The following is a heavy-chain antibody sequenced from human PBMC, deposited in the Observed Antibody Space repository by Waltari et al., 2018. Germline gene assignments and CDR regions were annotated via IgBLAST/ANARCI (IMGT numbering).Heavy chain of an antibody. Sequence: QVQLQESGPGLVKPSETLSLTCTVSGGSISSHYWSWIRQPPGKGLEWIGYIYYSGSTNYNPSLKSRVTISVDTSKNQFSLKLSSVTAADTAVYYCARAAGATRGLFDYWGQGTLVTVSS. V-gene: IGHV4-59*11. D-gene: IGHD1-26*01. CDR2: IYYSGST. CDR3: ARAAGATRGLFDY. CDR1: GGSISSHY. J-gene: IGHJ4*02.